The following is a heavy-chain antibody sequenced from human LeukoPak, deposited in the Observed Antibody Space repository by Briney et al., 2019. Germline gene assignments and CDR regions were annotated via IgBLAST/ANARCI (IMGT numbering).Heavy chain of an antibody. Sequence: GGSLRLSCAASGFTFSDYYMTWIRQAPGKGLEWLSYISSRSGSSIYYADSVKGRFTISRDNSKNTLFLQMNSLRPEDMAVYYCMAYNWNVERDIDFWGQGTPVTVSS. CDR3: MAYNWNVERDIDF. D-gene: IGHD1-1*01. V-gene: IGHV3-11*04. CDR1: GFTFSDYY. J-gene: IGHJ4*02. CDR2: ISSRSGSSI.